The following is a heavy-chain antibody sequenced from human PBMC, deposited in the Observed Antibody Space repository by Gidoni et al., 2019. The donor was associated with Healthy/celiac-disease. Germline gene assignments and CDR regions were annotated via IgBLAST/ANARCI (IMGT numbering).Heavy chain of an antibody. V-gene: IGHV3-30*18. CDR2: ISYDGSNK. Sequence: QVQLLESGGGVVQPGRSLRLSCAASGSTFSSDGMHWVRQSPGQGLECVAVISYDGSNKYYADSVKGRFTISRDNSKNTLYLQMNSLRAEDTAVYYRAKEHDFWSDILYYGMDVWGQGTTVTVSS. J-gene: IGHJ6*02. CDR3: AKEHDFWSDILYYGMDV. CDR1: GSTFSSDG. D-gene: IGHD3-3*01.